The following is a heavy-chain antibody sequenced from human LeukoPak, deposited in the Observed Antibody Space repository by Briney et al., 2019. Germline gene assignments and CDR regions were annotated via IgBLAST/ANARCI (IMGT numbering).Heavy chain of an antibody. J-gene: IGHJ4*02. D-gene: IGHD2/OR15-2a*01. CDR1: GDSISSSSYY. CDR2: IYYSGST. Sequence: KSSETLSLTCAVSGDSISSSSYYWAWIRQPPGKGLEWIGSIYYSGSTYYNPSLKSRLTISVDTSKNQFSLKLSSVTAADTAVYYCARHELLSSTATVLTPLDYWGQGTLVTVSS. CDR3: ARHELLSSTATVLTPLDY. V-gene: IGHV4-39*01.